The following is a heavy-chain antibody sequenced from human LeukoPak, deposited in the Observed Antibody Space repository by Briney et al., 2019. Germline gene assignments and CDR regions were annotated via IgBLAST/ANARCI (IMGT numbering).Heavy chain of an antibody. Sequence: SETLSLTCAVSGGSISSGGYSWSWIRQPPGRGLEWIGSLYYSGSTYNNPSLKSRVTISVDTSKNQFSLKLTSVTAADTAVYYCARGVPGSYTPRGYFDYWGQGTLVTVSS. V-gene: IGHV4-39*07. CDR3: ARGVPGSYTPRGYFDY. J-gene: IGHJ4*02. CDR2: LYYSGST. D-gene: IGHD1-26*01. CDR1: GGSISSGGYS.